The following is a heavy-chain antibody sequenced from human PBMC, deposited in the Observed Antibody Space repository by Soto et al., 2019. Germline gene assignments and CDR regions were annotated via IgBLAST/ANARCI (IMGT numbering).Heavy chain of an antibody. CDR2: IYYSGST. J-gene: IGHJ4*02. V-gene: IGHV4-39*07. D-gene: IGHD3-22*01. Sequence: SETLSLTCTVSGGSISSSSYYWGWIRQPPGKGLEWIGSIYYSGSTYYNPSLKSRVTISVDTSKNQFSLKLSSVTAADTAVYYCGRSIFYSDGTNYSPFESGGQGTRVTVSS. CDR1: GGSISSSSYY. CDR3: GRSIFYSDGTNYSPFES.